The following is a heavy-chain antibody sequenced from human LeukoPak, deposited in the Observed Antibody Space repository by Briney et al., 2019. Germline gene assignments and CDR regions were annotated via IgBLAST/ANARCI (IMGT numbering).Heavy chain of an antibody. J-gene: IGHJ6*02. CDR1: GYTFTSYD. Sequence: ASVKVSCKASGYTFTSYDINWVRQATGQGPEWMGWINPNSGNTGYAQKFQGRVTMTRNTSISTAYMELSSLRSEDTAVYYCARGRSGDSSSWYYYYYGMDVWGQGTTVTVSS. CDR2: INPNSGNT. V-gene: IGHV1-8*01. CDR3: ARGRSGDSSSWYYYYYGMDV. D-gene: IGHD6-13*01.